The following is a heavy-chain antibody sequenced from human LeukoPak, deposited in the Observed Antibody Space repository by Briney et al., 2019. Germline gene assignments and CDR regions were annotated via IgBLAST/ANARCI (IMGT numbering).Heavy chain of an antibody. V-gene: IGHV4-39*02. J-gene: IGHJ4*02. CDR1: GGSISSSSYY. CDR2: IYCSGST. D-gene: IGHD3-3*01. Sequence: SETLSLTCTVSGGSISSSSYYWGWIRQPPGKGLEWIGSIYCSGSTYYNPSLKSRVTISVDTSKNQFSLKLSSVTAADTAVYYCARELYSGFLEWLLDYFDYWGQGTLVTVSS. CDR3: ARELYSGFLEWLLDYFDY.